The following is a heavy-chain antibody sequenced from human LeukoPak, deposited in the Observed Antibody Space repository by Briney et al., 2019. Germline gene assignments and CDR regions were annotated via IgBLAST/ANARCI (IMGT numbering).Heavy chain of an antibody. CDR3: ARDDVYGMDV. CDR1: GGSISSSSYY. V-gene: IGHV4-61*01. CDR2: IYYSGST. Sequence: SETLSLTCTVSGGSISSSSYYWGWIRQPPGKGLEWIGYIYYSGSTNYNPSLKSRVTISVDTSKNQFSLKLSSVTAADTAVYYCARDDVYGMDVWGQGTTVTVSS. J-gene: IGHJ6*02.